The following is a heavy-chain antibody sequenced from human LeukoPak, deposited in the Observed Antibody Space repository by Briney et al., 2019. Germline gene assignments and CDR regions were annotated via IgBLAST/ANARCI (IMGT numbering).Heavy chain of an antibody. CDR2: ISGGGDNS. D-gene: IGHD3-10*01. CDR3: AKGSDYYGSGSDFNNNWFDP. Sequence: GGSLRLSCAASGFSFNTYAVSWVRQAPGKGLEWVSAISGGGDNSYYADSVKGRFTISRDNSKNTLYLQMSSLRAEDTAVYFCAKGSDYYGSGSDFNNNWFDPWGQGTLVIVSS. J-gene: IGHJ5*02. V-gene: IGHV3-23*01. CDR1: GFSFNTYA.